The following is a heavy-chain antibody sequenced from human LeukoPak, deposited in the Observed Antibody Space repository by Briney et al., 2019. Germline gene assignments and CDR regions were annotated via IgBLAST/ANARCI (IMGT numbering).Heavy chain of an antibody. D-gene: IGHD2-15*01. CDR2: ISGSGGST. Sequence: GGPLRLSCAASGFTFSSYAMSWVRQAPGKGLEWVSAISGSGGSTYYADSVKGRFTISRDNSKNTLYLQMNSLRAEDTAVYYCAKGNPRIGYCSGGSCISPFDPWGQGTLVTVSS. CDR1: GFTFSSYA. V-gene: IGHV3-23*01. J-gene: IGHJ5*02. CDR3: AKGNPRIGYCSGGSCISPFDP.